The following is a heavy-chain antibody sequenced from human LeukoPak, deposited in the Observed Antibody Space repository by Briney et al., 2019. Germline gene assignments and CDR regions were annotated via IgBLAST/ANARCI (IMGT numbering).Heavy chain of an antibody. CDR3: ARATWDPNYYYYMDV. CDR2: ISYDGGNK. J-gene: IGHJ6*03. Sequence: GGSLRLSCAASGFTFSSYGMHWVRQAPGKGLEWVAVISYDGGNKYYADSVKGRFTISRDNSKNSLFLQMNSLRAEDTAVYFCARATWDPNYYYYMDVWGKGTTVTISS. V-gene: IGHV3-30*12. D-gene: IGHD1-26*01. CDR1: GFTFSSYG.